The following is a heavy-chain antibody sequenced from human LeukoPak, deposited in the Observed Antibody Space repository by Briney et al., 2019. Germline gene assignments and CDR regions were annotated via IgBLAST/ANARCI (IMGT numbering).Heavy chain of an antibody. CDR3: AKERDYGPADY. D-gene: IGHD4/OR15-4a*01. V-gene: IGHV3-23*01. CDR1: RFTLSTYW. CDR2: LSGSGGST. J-gene: IGHJ4*02. Sequence: GGSLRLSCAASRFTLSTYWMSWVRQAPGKGLEWVSGLSGSGGSTDYADSVKGRFTVSRDNSKNTLFLQMNSLRAEDTAIYYCAKERDYGPADYWGQGTLVTVSS.